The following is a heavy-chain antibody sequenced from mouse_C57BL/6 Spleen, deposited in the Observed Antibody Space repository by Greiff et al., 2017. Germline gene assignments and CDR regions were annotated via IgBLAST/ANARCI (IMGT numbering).Heavy chain of an antibody. CDR3: ARSYGKGYYFDY. Sequence: VQLQQSGPELVKPGASVKISCKASGYSFTSYYIHWVKQRPGQGLEWIGWIYPGSGNTKYNEKFKGKATLTADTSSSTAYMQLSSLTSEDSAVYYCARSYGKGYYFDYWGQGTTLTVSS. CDR1: GYSFTSYY. D-gene: IGHD2-10*02. CDR2: IYPGSGNT. V-gene: IGHV1-66*01. J-gene: IGHJ2*01.